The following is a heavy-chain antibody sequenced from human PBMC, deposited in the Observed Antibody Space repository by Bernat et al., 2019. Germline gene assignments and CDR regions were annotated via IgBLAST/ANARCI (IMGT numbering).Heavy chain of an antibody. CDR3: AHTIGIAAAGKDYYYYMDV. J-gene: IGHJ6*03. V-gene: IGHV2-5*02. Sequence: QITLKESGPTLVKPTQTLTLTCTFSGFSLSTSGVGVGWLRQPPGKALEWLALIYWDDDKRYSPSLKSRLTITKDTSKNQVVLTMTNMDPVDTATYYCAHTIGIAAAGKDYYYYMDVWGKGTTVTVS. CDR1: GFSLSTSGVG. D-gene: IGHD6-13*01. CDR2: IYWDDDK.